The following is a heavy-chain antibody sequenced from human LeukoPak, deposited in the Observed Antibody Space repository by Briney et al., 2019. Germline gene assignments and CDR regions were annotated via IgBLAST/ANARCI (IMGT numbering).Heavy chain of an antibody. Sequence: GASVKVSCKASGYTFTGYYMHWVRQAPGQGLEWMGWMNPNSGNTGYAQKFQGRVTMTRNTSISTAYMELSSLRSEDTAVYYCASIAVAGTAEFDYWGQGTLVTVSS. CDR1: GYTFTGYY. D-gene: IGHD6-19*01. CDR2: MNPNSGNT. V-gene: IGHV1-8*02. J-gene: IGHJ4*02. CDR3: ASIAVAGTAEFDY.